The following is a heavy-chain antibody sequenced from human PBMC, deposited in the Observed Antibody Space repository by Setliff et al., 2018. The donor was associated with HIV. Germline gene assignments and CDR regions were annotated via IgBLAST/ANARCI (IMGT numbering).Heavy chain of an antibody. V-gene: IGHV3-53*01. CDR3: ARGHYGA. CDR2: MNSDGST. D-gene: IGHD4-17*01. Sequence: GGSLRLSCAASGFTVGNNHLTWVRQAPGKGLEWVSVMNSDGSTYYADSVKGRFTVSRDGSRNTLFLEMNSLRAEDTAVYYCARGHYGAWGQGTLVTVSS. J-gene: IGHJ4*02. CDR1: GFTVGNNH.